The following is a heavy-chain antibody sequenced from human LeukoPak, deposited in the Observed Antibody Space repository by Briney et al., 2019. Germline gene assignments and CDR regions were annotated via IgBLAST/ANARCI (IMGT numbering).Heavy chain of an antibody. V-gene: IGHV4-34*01. Sequence: SETLSLTCAVYGGSFSGYYWSWIRQPPGKGLEWIGEINHSGSTNYNPSLKSRVTISVDTSKNQFSLKLSSVTAADTAVYYCARGRSGFWSGYDYYMDVCGKGTTVTVSS. CDR2: INHSGST. D-gene: IGHD3-3*01. CDR3: ARGRSGFWSGYDYYMDV. CDR1: GGSFSGYY. J-gene: IGHJ6*03.